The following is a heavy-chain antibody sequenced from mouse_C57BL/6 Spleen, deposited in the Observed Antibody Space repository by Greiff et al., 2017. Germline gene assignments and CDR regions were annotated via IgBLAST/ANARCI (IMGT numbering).Heavy chain of an antibody. J-gene: IGHJ3*01. D-gene: IGHD4-1*01. V-gene: IGHV1-7*01. CDR2: INPSSGYT. Sequence: QVHVKQSGAELAKPGASVKLSCKASGYTFTSYWMHWVKQRPGQGLEWIGYINPSSGYTKYNQKFKDKATLTADKSSSTAYMQLSSLTYEDSAVDYCARSGNGDDPWFAYWGQGTLVTVSA. CDR3: ARSGNGDDPWFAY. CDR1: GYTFTSYW.